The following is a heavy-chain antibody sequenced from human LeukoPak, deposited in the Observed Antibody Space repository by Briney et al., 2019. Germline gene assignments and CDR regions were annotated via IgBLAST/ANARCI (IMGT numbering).Heavy chain of an antibody. CDR3: ARQGSIAAAANWFDP. CDR1: GGSISSYY. CDR2: IYYSGST. D-gene: IGHD6-13*01. J-gene: IGHJ5*02. Sequence: SETLSLTCTVSGGSISSYYWSWIRQPPGKGLEWIGYIYYSGSTDYNPSLKSRVTISVDTSKNQCSLKLSSVTAADTAVYYCARQGSIAAAANWFDPWGQGTLVTVST. V-gene: IGHV4-59*08.